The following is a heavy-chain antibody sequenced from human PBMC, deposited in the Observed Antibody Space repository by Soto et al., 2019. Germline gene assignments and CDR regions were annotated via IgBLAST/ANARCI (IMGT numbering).Heavy chain of an antibody. D-gene: IGHD2-2*01. V-gene: IGHV3-23*01. Sequence: GGSLRLSCAASGFTFSSYAMSWVRQAPGKGLEWVSAISGSGGSTYYADSVKGRFTISRHNSKNTLYLQMNSLRAEDTAVYYCARDCSSTSCHDAFDIWGQGTMVTVSS. CDR1: GFTFSSYA. CDR2: ISGSGGST. CDR3: ARDCSSTSCHDAFDI. J-gene: IGHJ3*02.